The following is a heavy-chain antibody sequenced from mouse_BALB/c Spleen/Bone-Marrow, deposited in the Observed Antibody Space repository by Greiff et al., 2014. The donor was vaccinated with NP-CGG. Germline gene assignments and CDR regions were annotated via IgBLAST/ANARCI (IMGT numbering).Heavy chain of an antibody. Sequence: QVQLKESGAELAKPGASVKMSCKASSYTFTNYWMHWGKQRPGQGLEWIGYINPSTGYTEYNQKFKDKATLTADKSSSTAYMQLSSLTSEGSAVYYCAGSTITTGMDYWGQGTSVTVSS. D-gene: IGHD2-4*01. CDR1: SYTFTNYW. J-gene: IGHJ4*01. CDR3: AGSTITTGMDY. V-gene: IGHV1-7*01. CDR2: INPSTGYT.